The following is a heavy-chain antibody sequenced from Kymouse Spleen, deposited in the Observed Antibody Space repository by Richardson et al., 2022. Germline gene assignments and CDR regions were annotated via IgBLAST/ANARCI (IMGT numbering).Heavy chain of an antibody. V-gene: IGHV1-3*01. CDR1: GYTFTSYA. D-gene: IGHD2-2*02. CDR2: INAGNGNT. J-gene: IGHJ4*02. Sequence: QVQLVQSGAEVKKPGASVKVSCKASGYTFTSYAMHWVRQAPGQRLEWMGWINAGNGNTKYSQKFQGRVTITRDTSASTAYMELSSLRSEDTAVYYCARGYCSSTSC*DYYGSGSYYWGQGTLVTVSS. CDR3: ARGYCSSTSC*DYYGSGSYY.